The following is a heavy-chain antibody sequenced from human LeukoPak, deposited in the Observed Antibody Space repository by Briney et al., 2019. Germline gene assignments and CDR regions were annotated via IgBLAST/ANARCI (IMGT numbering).Heavy chain of an antibody. Sequence: GGSLRLSCAASGFIFSSYAMSWVRQAPGKGLEWVSAISGSGGSTYYADSVKGRFTISRDNSKSTLYLQMNSLRAEDTAVYYCAKVRQRSTVTTKGAQHYWGQGTLVTVSS. CDR2: ISGSGGST. V-gene: IGHV3-23*01. J-gene: IGHJ4*02. CDR3: AKVRQRSTVTTKGAQHY. D-gene: IGHD4-17*01. CDR1: GFIFSSYA.